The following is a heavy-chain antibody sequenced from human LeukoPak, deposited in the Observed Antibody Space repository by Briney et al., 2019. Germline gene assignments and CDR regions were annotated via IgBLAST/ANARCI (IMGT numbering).Heavy chain of an antibody. J-gene: IGHJ4*02. CDR1: GGTFSSYA. D-gene: IGHD3-22*01. V-gene: IGHV1-69*06. CDR2: IIPIFGTA. CDR3: ARVLTMDYYDSSGHFDY. Sequence: ASVKVSCKASGGTFSSYAISWVRQAPGQGLEWMGGIIPIFGTANYAQKFQGRVTITADKSTSTAYMELSSLRSEDTAVYYCARVLTMDYYDSSGHFDYRGQGTLVTVSS.